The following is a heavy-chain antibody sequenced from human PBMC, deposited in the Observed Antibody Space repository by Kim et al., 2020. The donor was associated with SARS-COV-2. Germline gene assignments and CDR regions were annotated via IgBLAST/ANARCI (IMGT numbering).Heavy chain of an antibody. V-gene: IGHV3-33*05. Sequence: GGSLRLSCAASAFTFSSYGMHWVRQAPGKGLEWVAVISYDGRNKYYADSLKGRFTISRDNSKNTLYLQMNSLRAEDTAVYYCARDRLHGSGSYFPSYYHYYGMDIWGQGTTVTVSS. CDR2: ISYDGRNK. J-gene: IGHJ6*02. CDR3: ARDRLHGSGSYFPSYYHYYGMDI. D-gene: IGHD3-10*01. CDR1: AFTFSSYG.